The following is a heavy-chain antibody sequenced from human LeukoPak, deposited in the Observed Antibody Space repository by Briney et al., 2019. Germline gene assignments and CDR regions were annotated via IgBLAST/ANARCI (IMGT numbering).Heavy chain of an antibody. V-gene: IGHV4-61*02. CDR1: GDSISSNSYY. Sequence: PSETLSLTCTVSGDSISSNSYYWSWIRQPAGKGLEWIGRIYSSGSTNYNPSLKSRVTISVDTSKNQFSLKLSSVTAADTAVYFRALQLFRAGVHGLQRWGQGTLVTVSS. J-gene: IGHJ1*01. D-gene: IGHD2-21*01. CDR2: IYSSGST. CDR3: ALQLFRAGVHGLQR.